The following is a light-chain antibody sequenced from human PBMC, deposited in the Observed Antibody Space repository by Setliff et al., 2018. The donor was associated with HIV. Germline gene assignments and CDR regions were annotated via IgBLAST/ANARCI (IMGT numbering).Light chain of an antibody. CDR1: INNIGSYNR. CDR2: EVN. V-gene: IGLV2-23*02. CDR3: CSYAGTDTFVV. J-gene: IGLJ1*01. Sequence: QSALAQPPSVSGAPGPSIIISCTGTINNIGSYNRVSWYQQRPGAAPKLIIFEVNKRPSGVSNRLSGSKSGSTASLAISGLQADDEGDYYCCSYAGTDTFVVFGTGTKVTVL.